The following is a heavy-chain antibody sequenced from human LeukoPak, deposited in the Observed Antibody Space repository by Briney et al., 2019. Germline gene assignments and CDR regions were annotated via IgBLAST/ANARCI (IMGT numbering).Heavy chain of an antibody. V-gene: IGHV3-30*02. Sequence: GGSLRLSCAASGFTFSSYGMHWVRQAPGKGLEWVAFIRYDGSNKYYADSVKGRFTISRDNSKNTLYLQMNSLRVEDTAVYFCARDPGAFPYFFDCWGQGTLVTVSS. CDR1: GFTFSSYG. J-gene: IGHJ4*02. CDR3: ARDPGAFPYFFDC. CDR2: IRYDGSNK. D-gene: IGHD4/OR15-4a*01.